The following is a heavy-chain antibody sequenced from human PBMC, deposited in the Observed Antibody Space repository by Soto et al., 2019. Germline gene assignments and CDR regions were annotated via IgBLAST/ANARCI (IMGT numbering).Heavy chain of an antibody. CDR3: ARDSNSRYSRFSDY. Sequence: GGSLRLSCAASGFTFSSYEMNWVRQAPGKGLEWVSYISSSGSTIYYADSVKGRFTISRDNAKNSLYLQMNSLRAEDTAVYYCARDSNSRYSRFSDYWGQGTLVTVSS. CDR2: ISSSGSTI. CDR1: GFTFSSYE. J-gene: IGHJ4*02. V-gene: IGHV3-48*03. D-gene: IGHD6-13*01.